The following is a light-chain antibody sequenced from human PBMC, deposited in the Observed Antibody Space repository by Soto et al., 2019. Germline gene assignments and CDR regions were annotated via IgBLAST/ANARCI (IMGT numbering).Light chain of an antibody. J-gene: IGKJ5*01. CDR2: DAS. CDR1: QSVRSK. V-gene: IGKV3-15*01. Sequence: EIVMTQSPGTLSVSPGERATLSCRASQSVRSKLAWYQQKPGQAPRLLIYDASTRATGIPARFSGSGPGTEFTLTISSLQSEDFAVYYCQQCNNWPPITFGQGTRLEIK. CDR3: QQCNNWPPIT.